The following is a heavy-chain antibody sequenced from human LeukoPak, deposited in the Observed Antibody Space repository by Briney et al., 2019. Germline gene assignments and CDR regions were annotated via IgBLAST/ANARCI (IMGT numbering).Heavy chain of an antibody. CDR3: ARDPGNIDY. Sequence: ASVKVSCKASGYTFTSYYMHWVRQAPGQGLEWMGIINPSGGSTSYAQKFQGRVTMTRDTSTSTAYMELRSLRSDDTAVYYCARDPGNIDYWGQGTLVTVSS. CDR2: INPSGGST. CDR1: GYTFTSYY. J-gene: IGHJ4*02. V-gene: IGHV1-46*01.